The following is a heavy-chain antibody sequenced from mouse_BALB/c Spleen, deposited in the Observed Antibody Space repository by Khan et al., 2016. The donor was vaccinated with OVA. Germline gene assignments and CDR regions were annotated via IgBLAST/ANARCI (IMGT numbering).Heavy chain of an antibody. Sequence: VQLQESGPGLVAPSQSLSITCTISGFSLTNYGVHWVRQPPGKGLEWLVVIWSDGSTSYNSALKSRLSISRDNSTSQVFLRMNSLQTDDTAMYYCARQPYFHYYIMDYWGQGTSVIVSS. CDR1: GFSLTNYG. D-gene: IGHD2-10*01. CDR2: IWSDGST. V-gene: IGHV2-6-1*01. J-gene: IGHJ4*01. CDR3: ARQPYFHYYIMDY.